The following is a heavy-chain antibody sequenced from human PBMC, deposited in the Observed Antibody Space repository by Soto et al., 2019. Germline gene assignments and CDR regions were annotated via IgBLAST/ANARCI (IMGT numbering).Heavy chain of an antibody. D-gene: IGHD2-2*01. CDR2: IYSGGST. CDR3: AKAAADGGGDY. Sequence: GSLRLSCAASGFTVSSNYMSWVRQAPGKGLEWVSVIYSGGSTYYADSVKGRFTSSRHNSKNTLYLQMNSLRAEDTAVYYCAKAAADGGGDYWGQGTLVTVSS. CDR1: GFTVSSNY. J-gene: IGHJ4*02. V-gene: IGHV3-53*04.